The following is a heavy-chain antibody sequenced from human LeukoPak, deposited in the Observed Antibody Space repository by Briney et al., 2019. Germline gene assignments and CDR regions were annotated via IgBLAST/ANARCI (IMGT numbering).Heavy chain of an antibody. D-gene: IGHD6-19*01. CDR3: AKDGIAVAAHAEYFQH. CDR2: ISGSGVST. V-gene: IGHV3-23*01. CDR1: GFRFSSYA. J-gene: IGHJ1*01. Sequence: GGSLRLSCAASGFRFSSYAMSWVRQAPGKGLEWVSAISGSGVSTYYADSVKGRFTVSRDNSKNTLYLQMNSLRAEDTAVYYCAKDGIAVAAHAEYFQHWGQGTLVTVSS.